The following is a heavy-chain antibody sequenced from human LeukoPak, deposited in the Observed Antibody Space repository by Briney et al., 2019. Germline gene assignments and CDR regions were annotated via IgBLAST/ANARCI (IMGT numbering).Heavy chain of an antibody. Sequence: PGGSLRLSCAASGFTFSSYGMHWVRQAPGKGLEWVAVISYDGSNKYYADSVKGRFTISRDNSKNTLYLQMNSLRAEDTAVYYCAKAGDSSGWYVHYWGQGTLVTVSS. J-gene: IGHJ4*02. CDR2: ISYDGSNK. CDR1: GFTFSSYG. V-gene: IGHV3-30*18. D-gene: IGHD6-19*01. CDR3: AKAGDSSGWYVHY.